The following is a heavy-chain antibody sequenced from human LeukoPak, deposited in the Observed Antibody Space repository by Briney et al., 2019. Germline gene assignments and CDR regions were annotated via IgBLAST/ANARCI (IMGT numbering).Heavy chain of an antibody. J-gene: IGHJ3*02. D-gene: IGHD3-3*01. Sequence: SVKVSCKASGGTFSSYAISGVRQAPGQGLEWMGGIIPIFGTANYAQKFQGRVTITADESTSTAYMELSSLRSEDTAVYYCASTTAGYYDFWSMGAAFDIWGQGTMVTVSS. CDR3: ASTTAGYYDFWSMGAAFDI. CDR2: IIPIFGTA. CDR1: GGTFSSYA. V-gene: IGHV1-69*01.